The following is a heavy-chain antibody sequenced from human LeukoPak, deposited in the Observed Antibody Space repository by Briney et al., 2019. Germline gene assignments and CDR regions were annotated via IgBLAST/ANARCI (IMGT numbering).Heavy chain of an antibody. V-gene: IGHV4-39*07. CDR2: IYYSGST. CDR3: ARDRGGSGRNYFDY. Sequence: SETLSLTCTVSGGSISSYYWGWIRQPPGKGLEWIGSIYYSGSTYYNPSLKSRVTISVDTSKNQFSLKLSSVTAADTAVYYCARDRGGSGRNYFDYWGQGTLVTVSS. D-gene: IGHD3-10*01. CDR1: GGSISSYY. J-gene: IGHJ4*02.